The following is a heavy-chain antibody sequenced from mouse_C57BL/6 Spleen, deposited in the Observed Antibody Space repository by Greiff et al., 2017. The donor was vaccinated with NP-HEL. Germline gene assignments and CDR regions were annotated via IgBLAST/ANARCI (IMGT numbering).Heavy chain of an antibody. CDR1: GYAFSSSW. CDR2: IYPGDGDT. J-gene: IGHJ1*03. D-gene: IGHD2-4*01. Sequence: QVQLQQSGPELVKPGASVKISCKASGYAFSSSWMNWVKQRPGKGLEWIGRIYPGDGDTNYNGKFKGKATLTADKSSSTAYMQLSSLTSEDSAVYFCVTPYDYDWYFDVWGTGTTVTVSA. V-gene: IGHV1-82*01. CDR3: VTPYDYDWYFDV.